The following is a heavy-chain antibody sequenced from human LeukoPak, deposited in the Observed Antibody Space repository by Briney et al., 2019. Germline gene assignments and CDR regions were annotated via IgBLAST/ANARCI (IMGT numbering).Heavy chain of an antibody. CDR1: GFTFSSYA. V-gene: IGHV3-30-3*01. CDR3: AKDVIAAAGILDYYYGMDV. Sequence: GRSLRLSCAASGFTFSSYAMHWVRQAPGKGLEWVAVISYDGSNKYYADSVKGRFTISRDNSKNTLYLQMNSLRAEDTAVYYCAKDVIAAAGILDYYYGMDVWGQGTTVTVSS. CDR2: ISYDGSNK. D-gene: IGHD6-13*01. J-gene: IGHJ6*02.